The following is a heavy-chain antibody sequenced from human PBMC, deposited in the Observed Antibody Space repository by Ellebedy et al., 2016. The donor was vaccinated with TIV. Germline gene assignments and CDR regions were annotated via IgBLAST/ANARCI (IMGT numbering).Heavy chain of an antibody. CDR1: GFTFSDYS. V-gene: IGHV3-53*04. CDR2: IYGGGAT. J-gene: IGHJ6*02. CDR3: ARESMVRGEGWYFGMDV. Sequence: GESLKISCAASGFTFSDYSMNWIRQAPGKGLEWVSAIYGGGATYHADPVKGRFTISRHNSTNKLYLQMNSLRPEDTAVYYCARESMVRGEGWYFGMDVWGQGTTVTVSS. D-gene: IGHD3-10*01.